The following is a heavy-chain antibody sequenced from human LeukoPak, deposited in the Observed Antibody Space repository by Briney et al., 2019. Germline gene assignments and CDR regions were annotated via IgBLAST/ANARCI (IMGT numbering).Heavy chain of an antibody. CDR2: ISSSSVYI. CDR3: ARDLMGSSTAFFFY. Sequence: GGSLRLSCAASGFTFRSYSMNWVRQAPGKGLEWVSSISSSSVYIYYADSVRGRFTISRDDAKNSLYLQMNSLRAEDTAVYYCARDLMGSSTAFFFYWGQGTLVTVSS. V-gene: IGHV3-21*01. D-gene: IGHD3-3*02. J-gene: IGHJ4*02. CDR1: GFTFRSYS.